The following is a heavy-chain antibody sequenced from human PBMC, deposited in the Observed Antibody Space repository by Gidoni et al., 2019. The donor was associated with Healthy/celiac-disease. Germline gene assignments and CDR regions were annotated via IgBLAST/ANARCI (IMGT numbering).Heavy chain of an antibody. J-gene: IGHJ4*02. CDR2: IIPIFGTA. CDR3: ARGLSGGGYDHFDY. V-gene: IGHV1-69*01. Sequence: QVQLVQSRAEVNKPGSSVKVSCKASGGTFTSYAISWVRQAPGQGLEWMGGIIPIFGTANYAQKFQGRVTITADESTSTAYMELSSLRSEDTAVYYCARGLSGGGYDHFDYWGQGTLVTVSS. CDR1: GGTFTSYA. D-gene: IGHD5-12*01.